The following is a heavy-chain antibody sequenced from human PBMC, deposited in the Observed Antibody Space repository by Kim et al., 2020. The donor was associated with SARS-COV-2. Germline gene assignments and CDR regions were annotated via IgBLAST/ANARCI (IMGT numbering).Heavy chain of an antibody. Sequence: GGSLRLSCAASGFTFSSYGMHWVRQAPGKGLEWVSVIWYDVSSKYYADSVKGRFTISRDNSKNSLYLQMNSLRAEDTAVYYCARVNGASSYVDYWGQGTLVTVSS. V-gene: IGHV3-33*01. D-gene: IGHD2-8*01. CDR3: ARVNGASSYVDY. CDR2: IWYDVSSK. CDR1: GFTFSSYG. J-gene: IGHJ4*02.